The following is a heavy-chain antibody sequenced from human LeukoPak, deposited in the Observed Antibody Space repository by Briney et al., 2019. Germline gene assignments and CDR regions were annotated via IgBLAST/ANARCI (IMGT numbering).Heavy chain of an antibody. V-gene: IGHV3-74*03. CDR3: VADSGNRSGGDL. Sequence: PGGSLRLSCIGSGLGLSGYWMHWVRQVPGKGLAWLSRIDSDGGRIQYADSVKGRFTISRDNAKNTVYLQMNSLRPEDTALYYGVADSGNRSGGDLWGQGTLVTVSS. CDR2: IDSDGGRI. CDR1: GLGLSGYW. J-gene: IGHJ5*02. D-gene: IGHD1-26*01.